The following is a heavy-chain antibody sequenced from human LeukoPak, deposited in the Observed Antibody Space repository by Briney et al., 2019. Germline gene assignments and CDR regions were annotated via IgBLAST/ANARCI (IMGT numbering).Heavy chain of an antibody. CDR2: ISGSGGST. CDR1: GFTFSSDA. J-gene: IGHJ4*02. D-gene: IGHD6-19*01. CDR3: AKDKASSGWYDY. V-gene: IGHV3-23*01. Sequence: GGSLRLSCAASGFTFSSDAMSWVRQAPGKGLEWVSAISGSGGSTYYADSVKGRFTISRDNSKNTLYLQMNSLRAEDTAVYYCAKDKASSGWYDYWGQGTLVTVSS.